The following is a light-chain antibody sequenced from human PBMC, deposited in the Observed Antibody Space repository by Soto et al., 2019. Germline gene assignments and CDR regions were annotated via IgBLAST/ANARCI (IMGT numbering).Light chain of an antibody. Sequence: EIVLTQSPGTLSLSPGEGATLSCRASQSINSFLAWYQQRRGQAPRLLIHGASNRATGIPDRFSGSGSGTDFTLTISRLEPEDFAIYYCQQYVNWPPRHTFGQGTKLEF. V-gene: IGKV3-20*01. CDR1: QSINSF. CDR3: QQYVNWPPRHT. CDR2: GAS. J-gene: IGKJ2*01.